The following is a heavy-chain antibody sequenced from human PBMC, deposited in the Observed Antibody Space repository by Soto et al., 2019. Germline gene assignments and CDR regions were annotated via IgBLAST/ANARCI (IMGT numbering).Heavy chain of an antibody. J-gene: IGHJ4*02. D-gene: IGHD2-8*01. CDR2: LSASGSAT. CDR1: GFSFSTYA. CDR3: AKDSKGSAGTNVIYDY. Sequence: EVQLLESGGSLVQPGGSLRLSCAASGFSFSTYAMGWVRQAPGKGRESVSALSASGSATYYADPVKGRFTISRDNSGDTLYLQMNCLRAGDTAVYYCAKDSKGSAGTNVIYDYWGQGSLVTVSS. V-gene: IGHV3-23*01.